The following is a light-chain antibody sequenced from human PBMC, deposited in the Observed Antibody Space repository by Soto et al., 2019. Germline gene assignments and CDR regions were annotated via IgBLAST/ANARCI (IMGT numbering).Light chain of an antibody. CDR3: SSYTGGTTYV. J-gene: IGLJ1*01. CDR2: EVI. Sequence: QSVLTQPASVSGSPGQSITISCTGTSSDIGSYNYVSWYQQHPGRAPKLMIYEVINRPSGVSNRFSGSKSGNTASLTISGLQAEGEADYYCSSYTGGTTYVFGTGTKVTVL. CDR1: SSDIGSYNY. V-gene: IGLV2-14*01.